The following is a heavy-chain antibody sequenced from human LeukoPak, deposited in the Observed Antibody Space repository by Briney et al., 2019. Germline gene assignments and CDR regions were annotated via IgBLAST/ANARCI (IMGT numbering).Heavy chain of an antibody. Sequence: PGGSLRLSCAASGFTFSNYAMNWVRQAPGKGLEWVSGIGGSGGSTNYADSVKGRLTISRDNSKNTLYLQMNSLRAEDTAVYYCAKAPYCGGGSCYFDYWGQGTLVTVSS. CDR3: AKAPYCGGGSCYFDY. V-gene: IGHV3-23*01. D-gene: IGHD2-15*01. CDR1: GFTFSNYA. J-gene: IGHJ4*02. CDR2: IGGSGGST.